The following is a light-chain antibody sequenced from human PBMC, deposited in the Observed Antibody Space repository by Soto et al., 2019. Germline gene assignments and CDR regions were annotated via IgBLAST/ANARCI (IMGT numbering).Light chain of an antibody. CDR2: YAS. CDR1: ESISNY. CDR3: QQRTNWPLIT. V-gene: IGKV3-11*01. Sequence: EIELTQSPDTLSVSPGERATLSCRTSESISNYLAWYQQKPGQAPRLLIYYASHRATGIPARFSGSGSGTDFTLTISSLEPEDSAVDYCQQRTNWPLITFGQGTRLEIK. J-gene: IGKJ5*01.